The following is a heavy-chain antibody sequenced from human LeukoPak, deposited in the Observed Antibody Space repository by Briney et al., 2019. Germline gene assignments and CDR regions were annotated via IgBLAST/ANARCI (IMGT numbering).Heavy chain of an antibody. CDR1: GYSISRGYY. CDR2: IYYSGST. D-gene: IGHD3-22*01. CDR3: ARNDSSGYFDY. V-gene: IGHV4-38-2*01. Sequence: PSETLSLTCAVPGYSISRGYYWGWIRQPPGKGLEWIGSIYYSGSTHYNPSLKSRVTISVDTSQNQFSLKLSSVTAADTAVYYCARNDSSGYFDYWGQGTLVTVSS. J-gene: IGHJ4*02.